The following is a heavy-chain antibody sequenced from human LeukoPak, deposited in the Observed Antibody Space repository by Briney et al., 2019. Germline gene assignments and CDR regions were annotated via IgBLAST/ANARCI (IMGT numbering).Heavy chain of an antibody. V-gene: IGHV3-43*02. CDR3: AKESGKFDY. J-gene: IGHJ4*02. CDR2: ISGDGVSK. Sequence: GGSLRLSCVASGLPIADFAMHWVRQAPGKGLEWVSLISGDGVSKFYADSVKGRFSISRDNSKNSLYLEMSSLRTEDAAMYYCAKESGKFDYWGQGTLVAVSS. CDR1: GLPIADFA.